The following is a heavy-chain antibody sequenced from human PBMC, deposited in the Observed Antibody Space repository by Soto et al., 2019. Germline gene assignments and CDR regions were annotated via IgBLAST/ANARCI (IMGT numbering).Heavy chain of an antibody. CDR2: IYTSGST. Sequence: SETLSLTCTVSGGSISSYYWSWIRQPAGKGLEWIGRIYTSGSTNYNPSLKSRVTMSIDTSKNQFSLELSSVTAADTAVYFCARDIREFNWNYGRFDPWGQGTLVTVSS. CDR1: GGSISSYY. V-gene: IGHV4-4*07. D-gene: IGHD1-7*01. CDR3: ARDIREFNWNYGRFDP. J-gene: IGHJ5*02.